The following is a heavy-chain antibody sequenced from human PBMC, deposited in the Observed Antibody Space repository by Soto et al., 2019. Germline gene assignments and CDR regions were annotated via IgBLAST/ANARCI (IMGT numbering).Heavy chain of an antibody. CDR3: VKGAWLDY. J-gene: IGHJ4*02. CDR2: ISGRDDSA. V-gene: IGHV3-23*01. Sequence: PGGSLRLSCAASRFTFNTFDMSWVRQPPGKGLEWVSVISGRDDSANYADSVKGRFTISKDKSSNTLYLQMNNLRAEDTAVYYCVKGAWLDYWGQGTLVTVSS. D-gene: IGHD6-19*01. CDR1: RFTFNTFD.